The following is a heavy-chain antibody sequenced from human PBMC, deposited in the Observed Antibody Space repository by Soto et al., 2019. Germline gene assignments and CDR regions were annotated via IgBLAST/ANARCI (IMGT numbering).Heavy chain of an antibody. J-gene: IGHJ3*02. D-gene: IGHD1-1*01. CDR2: MSHSGGT. Sequence: QEQLQQWGAGLLKPSETLSLTCAVYGGFVSSGNYYWSWIRQPPGKGLEWIGEMSHSGGTPFNPSLKSRVTISVDTSKNQFSLKMSSVTAADTALYYCARVERGTATTVVDAFDIWGPGTMVTVSS. CDR1: GGFVSSGNYY. V-gene: IGHV4-34*01. CDR3: ARVERGTATTVVDAFDI.